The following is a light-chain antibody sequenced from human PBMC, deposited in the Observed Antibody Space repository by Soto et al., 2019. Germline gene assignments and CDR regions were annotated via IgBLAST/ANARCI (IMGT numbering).Light chain of an antibody. Sequence: EKVMTQSPATLSMSPGERATLSCRASQSVSSFLAWYQQKPGQAPRLLIYGASTRATGIPARFSGSGSGTEFTLTISSLLSEDFAVYYCQQYSNWPSWTFGQGTKLEVK. J-gene: IGKJ1*01. CDR1: QSVSSF. CDR2: GAS. CDR3: QQYSNWPSWT. V-gene: IGKV3-15*01.